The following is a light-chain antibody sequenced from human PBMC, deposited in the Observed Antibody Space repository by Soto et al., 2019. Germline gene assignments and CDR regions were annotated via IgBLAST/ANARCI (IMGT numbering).Light chain of an antibody. CDR1: QSVSSY. V-gene: IGKV3-11*01. J-gene: IGKJ1*01. CDR3: QQRSDWPLK. Sequence: EIVLTQSPATLSLSPGERATLSCRASQSVSSYFAWYQQKPGQAPRLLIYDASSRATGIPARFSGSGSGTDFTLTIRSLEPEDFAVYYCQQRSDWPLKFGQGTKVDIK. CDR2: DAS.